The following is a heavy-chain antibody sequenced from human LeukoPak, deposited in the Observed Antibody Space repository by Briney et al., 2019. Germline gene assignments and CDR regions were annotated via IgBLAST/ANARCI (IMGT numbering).Heavy chain of an antibody. CDR3: ARDQYYYDSSGYYYEGWYFDL. Sequence: ASVKVPCKASGYTFTSYGISWVRQAPGQGLEWMGWISAYNGNTNYAQKLQGRVTMTTDTSTSTAYMELRSLRSDDTAVYYCARDQYYYDSSGYYYEGWYFDLWGRGTLVTVSS. J-gene: IGHJ2*01. D-gene: IGHD3-22*01. CDR1: GYTFTSYG. V-gene: IGHV1-18*01. CDR2: ISAYNGNT.